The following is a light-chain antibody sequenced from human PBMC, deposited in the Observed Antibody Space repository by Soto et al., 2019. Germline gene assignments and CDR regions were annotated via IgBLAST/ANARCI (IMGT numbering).Light chain of an antibody. V-gene: IGKV1-12*02. CDR2: GAS. Sequence: DIQLSQSPSALSASVGDRVTITCRATHDVSSWVAWYQQKPGAAPKLLIFGASTLQSGVPSRFSGSGSGTEFTLIITNLEPDDFATYYCQQAGSFPSFGQGTRLEIK. J-gene: IGKJ5*01. CDR3: QQAGSFPS. CDR1: HDVSSW.